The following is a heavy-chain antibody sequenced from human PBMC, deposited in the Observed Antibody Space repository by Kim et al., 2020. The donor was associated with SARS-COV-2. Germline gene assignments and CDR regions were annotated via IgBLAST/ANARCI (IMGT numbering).Heavy chain of an antibody. CDR1: GGTFSSYA. J-gene: IGHJ6*03. V-gene: IGHV1-69*13. CDR3: ARDLGRGGTNYYYYYYMDV. Sequence: SVKVSCKASGGTFSSYAISWVRQAPGQGLEWMGGIIPIFGTANYAQKFQGRVTITADESTSTAYMELSSLRSEDTAVYYCARDLGRGGTNYYYYYYMDVWGKGTTVTVSS. CDR2: IIPIFGTA. D-gene: IGHD1-1*01.